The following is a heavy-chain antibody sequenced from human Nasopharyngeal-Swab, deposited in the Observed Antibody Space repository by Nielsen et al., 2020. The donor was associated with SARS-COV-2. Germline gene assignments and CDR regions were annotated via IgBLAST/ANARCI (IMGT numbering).Heavy chain of an antibody. CDR2: IYYNGAT. CDR3: ARMFSGFDV. D-gene: IGHD1-26*01. J-gene: IGHJ3*01. V-gene: IGHV4-59*01. Sequence: ESLKISCTVSGGSISNKYWSWIRQSPGKGLEWIGHIYYNGATNYNPSLKSRLTISVDRSKNQFSLSLSSVTAADTAIYYCARMFSGFDVWGQGTMVTVSS. CDR1: GGSISNKY.